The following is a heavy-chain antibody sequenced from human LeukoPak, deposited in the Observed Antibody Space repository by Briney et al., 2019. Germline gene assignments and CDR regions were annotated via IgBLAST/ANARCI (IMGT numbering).Heavy chain of an antibody. D-gene: IGHD4-23*01. Sequence: PSETLSLTCAVYGGSFSGYYWSWIRQPPGKGLEWIGEINHSGSTNYNPSLKSRVTISVDTSKNQFSLKLSSVTAADTAVYYCARRLGLRWLVSAFDYWGQGTLVTVSS. CDR1: GGSFSGYY. J-gene: IGHJ4*02. CDR3: ARRLGLRWLVSAFDY. V-gene: IGHV4-34*01. CDR2: INHSGST.